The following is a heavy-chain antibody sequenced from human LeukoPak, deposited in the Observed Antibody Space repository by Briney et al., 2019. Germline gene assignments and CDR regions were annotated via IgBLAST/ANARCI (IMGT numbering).Heavy chain of an antibody. D-gene: IGHD5-12*01. CDR2: INPNSGGT. CDR1: GYTFTGYY. J-gene: IGHJ5*02. CDR3: AREHDIVATTPGWFDP. V-gene: IGHV1-2*02. Sequence: GASVKVSCKASGYTFTGYYMHWVRQAPGQGLEWTGWINPNSGGTNYAQKFQGRVTMTRDTSISTAYMELSRLRSDDTAVYYCAREHDIVATTPGWFDPWGQGTLVTVSS.